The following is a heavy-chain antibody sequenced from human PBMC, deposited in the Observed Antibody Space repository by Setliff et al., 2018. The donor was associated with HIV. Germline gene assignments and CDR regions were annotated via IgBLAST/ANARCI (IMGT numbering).Heavy chain of an antibody. Sequence: GESLKISCKTSGYIFTSYWIGWVRQMPGQGLEWMGSIYPGDSDTIYSPSFQGRVTISADKSNRTAYLQWNTLKASDTALYYCARPYSSSAGHFQHWGQGTLVTVSS. J-gene: IGHJ1*01. D-gene: IGHD6-6*01. CDR3: ARPYSSSAGHFQH. V-gene: IGHV5-51*01. CDR2: IYPGDSDT. CDR1: GYIFTSYW.